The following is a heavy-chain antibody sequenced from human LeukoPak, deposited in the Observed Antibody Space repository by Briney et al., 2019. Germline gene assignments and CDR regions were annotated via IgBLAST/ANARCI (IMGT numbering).Heavy chain of an antibody. CDR1: GGSFSGYY. CDR2: INHSGST. J-gene: IGHJ4*02. CDR3: ASSSSGWGFDY. Sequence: SETLSLTCAVYGGSFSGYYWSWIRQPPGKGLEWIGEINHSGSTNYNPSLKGRVTISVDTSKNQFSLKLSSVTAADTAVYYCASSSSGWGFDYWGQGTLVTVSS. D-gene: IGHD6-19*01. V-gene: IGHV4-34*01.